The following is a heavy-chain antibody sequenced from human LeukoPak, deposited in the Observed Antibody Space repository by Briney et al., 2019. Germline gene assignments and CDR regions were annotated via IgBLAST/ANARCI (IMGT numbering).Heavy chain of an antibody. CDR2: MSASGGT. CDR3: AREFTS. J-gene: IGHJ5*02. V-gene: IGHV4-4*07. CDR1: GDSISSYY. Sequence: SETLSLTCTVSGDSISSYYWSWIRQPAGQGLEWIGRMSASGGTNYNPSLKSRVTMSIDTSRNQFSLDLGSVTAADTAVYYCAREFTSWGQGTLVTVSS.